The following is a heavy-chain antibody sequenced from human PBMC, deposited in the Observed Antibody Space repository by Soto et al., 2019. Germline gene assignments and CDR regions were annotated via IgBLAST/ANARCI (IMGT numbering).Heavy chain of an antibody. CDR2: IYYSGTT. Sequence: SETLSLTCTVSGGSISSSSYYWVWIRQPPGKGLEWIGSIYYSGTTYYNPSLKSRVTISVDTSRNQFSLKLRSVTAADTAVYYCARQSPDYLGSVGWFDPWGQGTLVTVSS. J-gene: IGHJ5*02. CDR1: GGSISSSSYY. V-gene: IGHV4-39*01. CDR3: ARQSPDYLGSVGWFDP. D-gene: IGHD1-26*01.